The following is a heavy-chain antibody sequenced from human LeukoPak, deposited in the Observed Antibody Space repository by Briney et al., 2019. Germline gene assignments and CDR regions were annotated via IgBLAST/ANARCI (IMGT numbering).Heavy chain of an antibody. Sequence: ASVKVSCKASGYTFTCYYMHWVRQAPGQGLEWMGCINPNSGGTNYAQKFQGRVTMTRDTSISTAYMELSRLRSDDPAVYYCARDRGYDSSGYQYYFDYWGQGTLVTVSS. CDR3: ARDRGYDSSGYQYYFDY. CDR1: GYTFTCYY. J-gene: IGHJ4*02. D-gene: IGHD3-22*01. V-gene: IGHV1-2*02. CDR2: INPNSGGT.